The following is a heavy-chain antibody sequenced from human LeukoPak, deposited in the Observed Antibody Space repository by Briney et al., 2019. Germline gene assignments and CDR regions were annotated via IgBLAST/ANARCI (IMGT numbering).Heavy chain of an antibody. D-gene: IGHD1-26*01. CDR2: IYYSGST. V-gene: IGHV4-59*01. J-gene: IGHJ6*02. CDR3: ARDPAWEGIDYYGMDV. Sequence: SETLSLTCTVSGGSISSNYWSWIRQPPGKGLEWIGYIYYSGSTNYNPSLKSRVTISVDTSKNQFSLKLSSVTAADTAVYYCARDPAWEGIDYYGMDVWGQGTTVTVSS. CDR1: GGSISSNY.